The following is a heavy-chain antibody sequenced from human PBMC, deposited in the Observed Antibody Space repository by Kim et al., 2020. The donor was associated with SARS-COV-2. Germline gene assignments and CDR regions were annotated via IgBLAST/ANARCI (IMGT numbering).Heavy chain of an antibody. CDR2: TYYRSKWYN. Sequence: SQTLSLTCDISGDSVASNRTAWNWIRQSPSRGLEWLGRTYYRSKWYNDYAISVKSRIIINPDTSKNQFSLQLNSVTPEDTAVYYCARAFLLWFGELFQSDYYGVDVWGQGTTVTVSS. V-gene: IGHV6-1*01. CDR3: ARAFLLWFGELFQSDYYGVDV. CDR1: GDSVASNRTA. J-gene: IGHJ6*02. D-gene: IGHD3-10*01.